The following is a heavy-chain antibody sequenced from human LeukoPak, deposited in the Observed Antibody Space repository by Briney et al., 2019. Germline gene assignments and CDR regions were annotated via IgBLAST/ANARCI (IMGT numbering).Heavy chain of an antibody. V-gene: IGHV3-30*02. CDR1: GFTFSSYG. D-gene: IGHD2-15*01. Sequence: GGSLRLSCAASGFTFSSYGMHWVRQAPGKGLEWVASIRYDGSNKYYADSVKGRFTISRDNSKNTLYLQMNNLRAEDTAVYYCARVLRYCSGGNCYSGGLGYMDVWGKGTTVTISS. CDR3: ARVLRYCSGGNCYSGGLGYMDV. CDR2: IRYDGSNK. J-gene: IGHJ6*03.